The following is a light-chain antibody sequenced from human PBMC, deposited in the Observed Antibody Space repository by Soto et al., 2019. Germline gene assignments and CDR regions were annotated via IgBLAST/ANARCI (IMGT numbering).Light chain of an antibody. CDR3: QQRTHWPPLT. CDR2: GAS. V-gene: IGKV3-15*01. Sequence: EIVMTQSPATLSVSPGERATLSCRASQSVSSNLAWYQQKPGQAPRLLIYGASTRATGIPDRFSGSGSGTDFTLTISDLEPEDFAVYYCQQRTHWPPLTFGGGTRVDIK. CDR1: QSVSSN. J-gene: IGKJ4*01.